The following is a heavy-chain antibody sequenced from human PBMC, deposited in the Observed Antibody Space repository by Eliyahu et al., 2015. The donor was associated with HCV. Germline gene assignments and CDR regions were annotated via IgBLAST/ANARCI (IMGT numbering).Heavy chain of an antibody. V-gene: IGHV3-30*18. J-gene: IGHJ4*02. CDR1: GFSFSAYG. D-gene: IGHD2-2*01. Sequence: QVQLVESGGGVVQPGRSLRLSCAASGFSFSAYGMYWVRQAPGKGVEWVALISNDGTEENYADSVKGRFTISRDNSKNTLDLQMNSLRDEDTAVYYCAKDGRWYCNSIICYVLDSWGQGTLVTVSS. CDR2: ISNDGTEE. CDR3: AKDGRWYCNSIICYVLDS.